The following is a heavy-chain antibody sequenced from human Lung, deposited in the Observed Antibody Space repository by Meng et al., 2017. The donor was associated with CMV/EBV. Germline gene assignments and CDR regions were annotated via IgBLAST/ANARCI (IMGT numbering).Heavy chain of an antibody. D-gene: IGHD2/OR15-2a*01. CDR2: MNPNNGNT. V-gene: IGHV1-8*03. CDR3: AREGVGVSMGAMDV. Sequence: ASXXVSXKASGYTFTSYDINWVRQATGQGLEWMGWMNPNNGNTGYAQKFQGRVTITRDSSINTAYMELSSLRSEDTAVYYFAREGVGVSMGAMDVWGQGTTVTVSS. CDR1: GYTFTSYD. J-gene: IGHJ6*02.